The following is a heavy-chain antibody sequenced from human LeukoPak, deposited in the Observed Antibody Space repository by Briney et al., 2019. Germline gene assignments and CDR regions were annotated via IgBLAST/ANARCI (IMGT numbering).Heavy chain of an antibody. CDR1: RFTFSSYS. CDR2: IRSSSSYI. V-gene: IGHV3-21*01. CDR3: ARWILPTMGAFDI. D-gene: IGHD5-18*01. J-gene: IGHJ3*02. Sequence: GGSLRLSRAPSRFTFSSYSMNWVRQAPGKGREWVSSIRSSSSYIYYADSVKARFTFSRDNAKNSLYLQMSSLRAQPTAVYYCARWILPTMGAFDIWGQGTTVTVSS.